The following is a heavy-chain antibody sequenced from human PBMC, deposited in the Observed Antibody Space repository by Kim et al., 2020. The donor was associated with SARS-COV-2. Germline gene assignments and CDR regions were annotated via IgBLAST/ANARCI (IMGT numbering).Heavy chain of an antibody. J-gene: IGHJ5*02. CDR3: ARDRGDYGDYPNWFDP. V-gene: IGHV3-48*02. D-gene: IGHD4-17*01. Sequence: SVKGRFTISRDNAKNSLYLQMNSLRDEDTAVYYCARDRGDYGDYPNWFDPWGQGTLVTVSS.